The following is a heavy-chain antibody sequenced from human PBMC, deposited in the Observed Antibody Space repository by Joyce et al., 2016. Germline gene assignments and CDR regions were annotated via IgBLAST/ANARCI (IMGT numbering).Heavy chain of an antibody. J-gene: IGHJ6*02. V-gene: IGHV4-30-2*01. CDR2: IYHSEST. CDR1: GGSGSSGGYS. Sequence: QMQLQESGPGLVKPSQTLSLTCAVSGGSGSSGGYSWTWIRPPPGKGLEWIGHIYHSESTYYNPSLQGRVTMSVDRSKNQFSLKLRSVTAADTAVYYCARAYGSGSYSYYYGMDVWGQGTTVTVSS. CDR3: ARAYGSGSYSYYYGMDV. D-gene: IGHD3-10*01.